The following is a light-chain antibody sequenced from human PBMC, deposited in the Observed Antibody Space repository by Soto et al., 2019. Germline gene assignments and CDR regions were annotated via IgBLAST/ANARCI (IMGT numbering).Light chain of an antibody. V-gene: IGLV1-44*01. Sequence: QSVLTQPPSGSGSPGQWVTISCSGGSSNIGTNAVNWYQQLPGTAPKLLIYNNNQRPSGVPDRFSGSKSGTSASLAISGLQSEDEADYYCAAWDDSLNGYVFGTGTKVNVL. CDR2: NNN. CDR3: AAWDDSLNGYV. CDR1: SSNIGTNA. J-gene: IGLJ1*01.